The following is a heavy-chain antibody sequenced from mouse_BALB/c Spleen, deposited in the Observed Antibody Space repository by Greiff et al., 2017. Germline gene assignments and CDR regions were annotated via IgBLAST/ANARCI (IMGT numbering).Heavy chain of an antibody. CDR3: ARGLRAFCWYFDV. Sequence: VQLQQSGAELVKPGASVKLSCTASGFNIKDTYMHWVKQRPEQGLEWIGRIDPANGNTKYDPKFQGKATITADTSSNTAYLQLSSLTSEDTAVYYCARGLRAFCWYFDVWGAGTTVTVSS. J-gene: IGHJ1*01. V-gene: IGHV14-3*02. CDR2: IDPANGNT. D-gene: IGHD2-4*01. CDR1: GFNIKDTY.